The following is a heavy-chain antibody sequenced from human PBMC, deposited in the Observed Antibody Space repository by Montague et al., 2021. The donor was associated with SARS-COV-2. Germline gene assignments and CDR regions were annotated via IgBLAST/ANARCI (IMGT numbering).Heavy chain of an antibody. D-gene: IGHD6-19*01. Sequence: CAISGDSVADLRRRSEEHTSELPSQFQLVCSPLLESKRYNYYALSVKSRITINPDTSKNQFSLQLNSVTPEDTAAYYCAREQQWLVAVYYYYGMDVWGQGTMVIVSS. J-gene: IGHJ6*02. CDR3: AREQQWLVAVYYYYGMDV. CDR2: PLLESKRYN. V-gene: IGHV6-1*01. CDR1: GDSVADLRRR.